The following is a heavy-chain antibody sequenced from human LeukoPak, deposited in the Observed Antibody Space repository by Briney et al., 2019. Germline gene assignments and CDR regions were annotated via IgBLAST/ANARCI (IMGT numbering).Heavy chain of an antibody. J-gene: IGHJ4*02. CDR1: GFTFSSYE. V-gene: IGHV3-48*03. CDR3: ARTGLDTAMAFDY. Sequence: GGSLRLSCAASGFTFSSYEMNWVRQAPGKGLDWVSYISSSGSTIYYADSVKGRFAISRDNAKNSLYLQMNSLRAEDTAVYYCARTGLDTAMAFDYWGQGTLVTVSS. D-gene: IGHD5-18*01. CDR2: ISSSGSTI.